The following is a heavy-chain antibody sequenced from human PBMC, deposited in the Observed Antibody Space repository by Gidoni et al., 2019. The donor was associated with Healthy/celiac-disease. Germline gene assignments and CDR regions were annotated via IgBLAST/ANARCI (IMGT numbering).Heavy chain of an antibody. Sequence: QVQLQQWGAGLLKPSETLSLTCAVYGGSFSGYYWSWIRQPPGKGLEWIGEINHSGSTNYNPSLKSRVTISVDTSKNQFSLKLSSVTAADTAVYYCASLYPEVRGRYYYGMDVWGQGTTVTVSS. CDR2: INHSGST. CDR3: ASLYPEVRGRYYYGMDV. V-gene: IGHV4-34*01. D-gene: IGHD3-10*01. CDR1: GGSFSGYY. J-gene: IGHJ6*02.